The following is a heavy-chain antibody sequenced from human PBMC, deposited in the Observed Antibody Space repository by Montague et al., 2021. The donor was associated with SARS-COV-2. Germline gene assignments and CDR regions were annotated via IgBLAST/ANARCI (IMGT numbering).Heavy chain of an antibody. D-gene: IGHD1-20*01. V-gene: IGHV4-39*01. Sequence: SETLSLTCTVSGGSISSSSYYWGWIRQPPGKGLEWIGSIYYSGSTYYNPSLKSRVTISVDTSKNQFSLKLSSVTAADTAVYYCARRVTGTTVHYYYYGMDVWGQGNTVTVSS. CDR2: IYYSGST. CDR3: ARRVTGTTVHYYYYGMDV. CDR1: GGSISSSSYY. J-gene: IGHJ6*02.